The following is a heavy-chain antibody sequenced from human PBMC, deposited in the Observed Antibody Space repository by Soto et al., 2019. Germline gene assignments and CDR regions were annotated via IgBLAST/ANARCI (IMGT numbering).Heavy chain of an antibody. CDR2: IDDSGSA. D-gene: IGHD3-10*01. J-gene: IGHJ4*02. CDR1: GASINSGAYY. V-gene: IGHV4-31*11. Sequence: QVQLQESGPGLVKPSQTLSLSCAVSGASINSGAYYWSWIRQYPGKGLEWIGYIDDSGSAFYNPSLKSRVTISRDTSKNHFSLKVTSVTAADTAVYYCASHPLGESYFDCWGQATLVAVSS. CDR3: ASHPLGESYFDC.